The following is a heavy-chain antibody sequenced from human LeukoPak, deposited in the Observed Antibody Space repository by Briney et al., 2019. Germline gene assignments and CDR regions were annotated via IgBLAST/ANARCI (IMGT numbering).Heavy chain of an antibody. CDR3: ARAVGATRVIDYYYYYMDV. V-gene: IGHV3-30*02. CDR1: GFTFSSYG. Sequence: GGSLRLSCAASGFTFSSYGMHWVRQAPGKGLEWVAFIRYDGSNKYYADSVKGRFTISRDNSKNTLYLQMNSLRAEDTAVYYCARAVGATRVIDYYYYYMDVWGKGTTVTVSS. J-gene: IGHJ6*03. D-gene: IGHD1-26*01. CDR2: IRYDGSNK.